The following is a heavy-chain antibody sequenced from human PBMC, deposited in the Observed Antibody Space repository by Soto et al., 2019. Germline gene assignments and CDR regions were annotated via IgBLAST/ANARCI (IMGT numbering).Heavy chain of an antibody. D-gene: IGHD3-16*01. Sequence: QMQLVESGGGVVQPGRSLRLSCAASGFTFSTFAMNWVRQAPGKGRKWVSVISYDGSNKYYADSVKVRFTISRDNSKNTLYMQMNSLRTEDTAVYYCASWGSMPGDYWGQGTLVTVSS. J-gene: IGHJ4*02. V-gene: IGHV3-30-3*01. CDR3: ASWGSMPGDY. CDR2: ISYDGSNK. CDR1: GFTFSTFA.